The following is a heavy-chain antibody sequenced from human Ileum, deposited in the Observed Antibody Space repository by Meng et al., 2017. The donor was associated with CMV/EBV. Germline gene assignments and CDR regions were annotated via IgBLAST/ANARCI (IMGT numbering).Heavy chain of an antibody. Sequence: QVQLVQSGSELKKPGASVKVSCKASGYTFTTNSLIWVRQAPGQGPEWMGWINTNTGEPMYARDFTGRFVFSLDTSVSTAYLQISSLKAEDTAVYYCARDGLDGRYSDYWGQGTLVTVSS. D-gene: IGHD2-2*03. CDR3: ARDGLDGRYSDY. CDR1: GYTFTTNS. CDR2: INTNTGEP. J-gene: IGHJ4*02. V-gene: IGHV7-4-1*02.